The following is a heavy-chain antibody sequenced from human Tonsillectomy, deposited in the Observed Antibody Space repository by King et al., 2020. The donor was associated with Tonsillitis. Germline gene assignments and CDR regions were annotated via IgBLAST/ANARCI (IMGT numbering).Heavy chain of an antibody. V-gene: IGHV3-30*18. D-gene: IGHD1-26*01. CDR1: GFTFSNYG. J-gene: IGHJ4*02. CDR3: AKDGGSYRGWIDY. CDR2: ISYDGSNK. Sequence: VQLVESGGGVVQPGRSLRLSCAASGFTFSNYGVNWVRQAPGKGLEWVAGISYDGSNKYYADSVKGRFTISRDNSKTTLYLQMNSLRAEDTAVYYCAKDGGSYRGWIDYSGQGTLVTVSS.